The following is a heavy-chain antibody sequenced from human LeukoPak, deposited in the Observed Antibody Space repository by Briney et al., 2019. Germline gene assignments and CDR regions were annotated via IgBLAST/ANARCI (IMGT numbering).Heavy chain of an antibody. D-gene: IGHD1/OR15-1a*01. Sequence: SETLALTCTVSGGSFTSYYWSWIRQTPEKGLEWIGQINHSGDTSYNPSLRSRVTLSVDRSKNQFSLKVTSVTAADTGVYYCAKGPGTVGLSPWGQGTLVTVSS. V-gene: IGHV4-34*01. CDR3: AKGPGTVGLSP. CDR1: GGSFTSYY. J-gene: IGHJ5*02. CDR2: INHSGDT.